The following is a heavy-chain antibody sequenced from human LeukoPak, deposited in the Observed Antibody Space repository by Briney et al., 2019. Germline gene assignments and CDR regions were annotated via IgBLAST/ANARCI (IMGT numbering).Heavy chain of an antibody. CDR1: GGSLSGYY. Sequence: SETLSLTCAVYGGSLSGYYWSWIRRPPGKGLEWIGEINHSGSTNYNPSLKSRVTISVDTSKNQFSLKLSSVTAADTAVYYCARDSRSRRNFDYWGQGTLVTVSS. CDR3: ARDSRSRRNFDY. D-gene: IGHD6-13*01. CDR2: INHSGST. V-gene: IGHV4-34*01. J-gene: IGHJ4*02.